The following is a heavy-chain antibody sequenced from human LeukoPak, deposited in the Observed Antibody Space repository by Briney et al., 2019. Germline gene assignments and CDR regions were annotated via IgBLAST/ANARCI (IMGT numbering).Heavy chain of an antibody. Sequence: GGSLRLSCAASGFTFSSYEMNWVRQAPGKGLEWVSYISSSGSTIYYADSVKGRFTISRDNAKNSLYLQMNSLRAEDTAVYYCARDNGSGSHLGYWGQGTLVTVSS. D-gene: IGHD3-10*01. J-gene: IGHJ4*02. CDR3: ARDNGSGSHLGY. CDR2: ISSSGSTI. CDR1: GFTFSSYE. V-gene: IGHV3-48*03.